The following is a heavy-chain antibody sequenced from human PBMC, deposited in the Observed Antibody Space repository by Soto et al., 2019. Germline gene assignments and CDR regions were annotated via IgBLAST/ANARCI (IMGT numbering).Heavy chain of an antibody. D-gene: IGHD3-16*01. J-gene: IGHJ6*02. CDR1: GFTFSSYG. V-gene: IGHV3-30*18. CDR3: AKGSYDYVWGSSHYYYGMDV. CDR2: ISYDGSNK. Sequence: GGSLRLSCAASGFTFSSYGMHWVRQAPGKGLEWVAVISYDGSNKYYADSVKGRFTISRDNSKNTLYLQMNSLRAEDTAVYYCAKGSYDYVWGSSHYYYGMDVWGQGTTVTIS.